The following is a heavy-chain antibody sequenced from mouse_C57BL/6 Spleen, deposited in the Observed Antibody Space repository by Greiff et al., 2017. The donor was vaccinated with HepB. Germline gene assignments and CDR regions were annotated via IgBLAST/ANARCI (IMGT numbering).Heavy chain of an antibody. CDR1: GFTFSSYA. Sequence: EVKLMESGGGLVKPGGSLKLSCAASGFTFSSYAMSWVRQTPEKRLEWVATISDGGSYTYYPDNVKGRFTISRDNAKNNLYLQMSHLKSEDTAMYYCARKRYDYFDYWGQGTTLTVSS. D-gene: IGHD2-3*01. J-gene: IGHJ2*01. CDR2: ISDGGSYT. V-gene: IGHV5-4*03. CDR3: ARKRYDYFDY.